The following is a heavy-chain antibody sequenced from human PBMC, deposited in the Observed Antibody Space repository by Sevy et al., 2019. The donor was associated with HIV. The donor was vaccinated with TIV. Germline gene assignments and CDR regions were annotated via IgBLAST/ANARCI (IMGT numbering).Heavy chain of an antibody. D-gene: IGHD4-4*01. CDR3: GSEGLTKPYDY. V-gene: IGHV3-23*01. CDR1: GFPFNIYS. Sequence: GGSLRLSCATSGFPFNIYSMSWVRQAPGKGLEWVSTLSFGCGKINYADSVKGRFTISRDNSENALYLEMNRLRAEDTALYFCGSEGLTKPYDYWGRGTLVTVSS. J-gene: IGHJ4*02. CDR2: LSFGCGKI.